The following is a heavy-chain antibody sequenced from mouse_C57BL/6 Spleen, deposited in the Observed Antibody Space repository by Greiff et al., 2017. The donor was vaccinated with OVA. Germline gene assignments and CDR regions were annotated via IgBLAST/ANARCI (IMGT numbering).Heavy chain of an antibody. D-gene: IGHD4-1*01. J-gene: IGHJ2*01. CDR2: IYPGDGDT. V-gene: IGHV1-82*01. CDR3: ARLKANWPYYFDY. Sequence: QVQLKESGPELVKPGASVKISCKASGYAFSSSWMNWVKQRPGKGLEWIGRIYPGDGDTNYNGKFKGKATLTADKSSSTAYMQLSSLTSEDSAVYFCARLKANWPYYFDYWGQGTTLTVSS. CDR1: GYAFSSSW.